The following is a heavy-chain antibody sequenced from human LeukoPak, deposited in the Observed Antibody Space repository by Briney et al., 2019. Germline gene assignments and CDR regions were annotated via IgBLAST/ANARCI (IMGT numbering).Heavy chain of an antibody. CDR3: ARDELAHFRLGRSVSAGY. V-gene: IGHV1-18*04. D-gene: IGHD1-1*01. J-gene: IGHJ4*02. CDR1: GYTFTSYG. Sequence: ASVKVSCKASGYTFTSYGISGVRQAPGQGLEWMGWISAYNGNTNYAQKLQGRVTMTTDTSTSTAYMELRSLRSDDTAVYYCARDELAHFRLGRSVSAGYWGQGTLVTVSS. CDR2: ISAYNGNT.